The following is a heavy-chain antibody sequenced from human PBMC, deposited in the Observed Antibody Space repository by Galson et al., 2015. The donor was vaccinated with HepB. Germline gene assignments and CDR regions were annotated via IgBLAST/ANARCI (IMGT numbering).Heavy chain of an antibody. Sequence: SVKVSCKASGYTFTGYYMHWVRQAPGQGLEWMGWINPNSGGTNYAQKFQGWVTMTRDTSISTAYMELSRLRSDDTAVYYCARFPTEGIAAAGVFDYWGQGTLVTVSS. V-gene: IGHV1-2*04. CDR3: ARFPTEGIAAAGVFDY. D-gene: IGHD6-13*01. CDR2: INPNSGGT. CDR1: GYTFTGYY. J-gene: IGHJ4*02.